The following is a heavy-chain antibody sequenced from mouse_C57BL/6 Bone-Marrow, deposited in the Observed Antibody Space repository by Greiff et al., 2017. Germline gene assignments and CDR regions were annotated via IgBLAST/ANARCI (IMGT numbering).Heavy chain of an antibody. J-gene: IGHJ1*03. CDR3: ARDVGPYFGV. Sequence: VQLQESGAELARPGASVKMSCKASGYTFTSYTMHWVKQRPGQGLEWIGYINPSSGYTKYNQKFKDKATLTADKSSSTAYMQLSSLTSEDSAVYYCARDVGPYFGVWGTGTTVTVSS. CDR1: GYTFTSYT. D-gene: IGHD4-1*01. CDR2: INPSSGYT. V-gene: IGHV1-4*01.